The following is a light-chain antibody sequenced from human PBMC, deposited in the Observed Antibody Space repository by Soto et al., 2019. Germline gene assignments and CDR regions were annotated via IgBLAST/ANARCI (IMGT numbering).Light chain of an antibody. Sequence: EIVMTQSPGTLSLSPGDTATLSCRASQSLGSDLAWYQQKPGQAPRLLIFAASARPTGIPARFSGSGSGTDFTLTISSLEPEDFAAYYCQQRSNWPRTFGQGTKVDIK. CDR1: QSLGSD. V-gene: IGKV3-11*01. CDR2: AAS. CDR3: QQRSNWPRT. J-gene: IGKJ1*01.